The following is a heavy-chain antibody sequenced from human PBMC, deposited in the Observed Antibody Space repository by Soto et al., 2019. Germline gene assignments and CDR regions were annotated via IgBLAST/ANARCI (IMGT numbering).Heavy chain of an antibody. D-gene: IGHD1-1*01. J-gene: IGHJ3*01. V-gene: IGHV1-69*01. CDR3: ARDLQMGGAAFDL. Sequence: QVQLVQSGAEVKKPGSSVKVSCKASGGTFSSYAISWVRQAPGQGLEWMGGIIPIFGTANYAQKFQGRVTLTADESTSTADMELSSLGSEDTAGYDCARDLQMGGAAFDLWGRGTMVTVSS. CDR1: GGTFSSYA. CDR2: IIPIFGTA.